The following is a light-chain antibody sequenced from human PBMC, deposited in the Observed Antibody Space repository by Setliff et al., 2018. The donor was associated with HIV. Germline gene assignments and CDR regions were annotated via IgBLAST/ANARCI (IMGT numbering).Light chain of an antibody. Sequence: SVLTQPASESGSPGQSITISCTGSTNDGCYYDSVSWYKHHPGEVPKLIIYDVTKRPSGVSSRFSGSKSGNTASLTISGLQAEDEADYYCCSFIGSDSWMFGGGTK. CDR1: TNDGCYYDS. CDR2: DVT. J-gene: IGLJ3*02. CDR3: CSFIGSDSWM. V-gene: IGLV2-23*02.